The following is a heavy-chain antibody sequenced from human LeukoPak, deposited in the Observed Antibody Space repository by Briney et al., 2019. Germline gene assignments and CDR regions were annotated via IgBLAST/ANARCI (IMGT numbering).Heavy chain of an antibody. CDR2: INMYNGNT. CDR3: ARVVGNYVWGSYRPEGCFDS. Sequence: GASVKVSCRASGYTFTSYAISWVRQAPRQGPEWMGWINMYNGNTNYAQKLQGGVTMTTDTSTSTAYMELRSLRSDDTAVYYCARVVGNYVWGSYRPEGCFDSWGQGTLVTVSS. D-gene: IGHD3-16*02. V-gene: IGHV1-18*01. CDR1: GYTFTSYA. J-gene: IGHJ4*02.